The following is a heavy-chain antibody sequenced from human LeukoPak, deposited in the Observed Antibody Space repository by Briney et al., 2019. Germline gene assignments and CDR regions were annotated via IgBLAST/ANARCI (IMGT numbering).Heavy chain of an antibody. D-gene: IGHD1-1*01. CDR1: GYTFTSYD. V-gene: IGHV1-8*01. CDR3: ARDPWATGTTSMGGTGSDY. J-gene: IGHJ4*02. Sequence: ASVKVSCKASGYTFTSYDINWVRQATGQGLEWMGWTNPNSGNTGYAQKFHGRVTMTRNTSISTAYMELSSLRSEDTAVYYCARDPWATGTTSMGGTGSDYWGQGTLVTVSS. CDR2: TNPNSGNT.